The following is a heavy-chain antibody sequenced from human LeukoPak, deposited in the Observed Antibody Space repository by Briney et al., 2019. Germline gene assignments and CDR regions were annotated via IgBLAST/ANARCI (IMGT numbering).Heavy chain of an antibody. CDR1: GGSVISYY. CDR3: AKRQGPNSGSYDYFDS. V-gene: IGHV4-59*08. CDR2: IHNSWYH. J-gene: IGHJ4*02. D-gene: IGHD1-26*01. Sequence: WDPLSLPCSVWGGSVISYYWSGMRHPRGEAVECIAYIHNSWYHKYNPSLKRRVPLSVETSKKQFALAVTCVTAADAAVYYCAKRQGPNSGSYDYFDSWGQGTLVTVSS.